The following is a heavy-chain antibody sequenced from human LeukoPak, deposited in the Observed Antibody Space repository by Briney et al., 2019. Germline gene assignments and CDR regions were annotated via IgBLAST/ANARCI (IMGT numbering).Heavy chain of an antibody. CDR3: ARRTSGGGLFDY. CDR2: IFYSGET. J-gene: IGHJ4*02. V-gene: IGHV4-39*02. CDR1: GGSISSSSYY. Sequence: SETLSLTCTVSGGSISSSSYYWGWIRQPPGKGLEWIGSIFYSGETYYNASLKSRVTISVDTSKKHFSLKLTSVTSADTAVYYCARRTSGGGLFDYWGQGTLVTVSS. D-gene: IGHD3-10*01.